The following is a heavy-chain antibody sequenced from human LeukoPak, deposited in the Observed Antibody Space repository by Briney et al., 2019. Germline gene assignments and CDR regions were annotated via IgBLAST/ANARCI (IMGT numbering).Heavy chain of an antibody. CDR3: PRIPNQHIWWLRLNYYFDY. CDR2: ISSSSSYI. V-gene: IGHV3-21*01. D-gene: IGHD5-12*01. Sequence: GGSLRLSCAASGFTFSSYSMNWVRQAPGKGLEWVSSISSSSSYIYYADSVKGRFTISRDNAKNSLYLQMNSLRAEDTAVYYCPRIPNQHIWWLRLNYYFDYWGQGTLVTVSS. J-gene: IGHJ4*02. CDR1: GFTFSSYS.